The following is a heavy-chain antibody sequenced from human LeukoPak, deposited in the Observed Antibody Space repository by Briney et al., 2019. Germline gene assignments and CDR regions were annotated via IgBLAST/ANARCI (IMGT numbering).Heavy chain of an antibody. V-gene: IGHV1-2*02. Sequence: EASVKVSCKASGYTFTGYYMHWVRQAPGQGLEWMGWINPNSGGTNYAQKFQGRVTMTRDTSISTAYMELSRLRSDDTAVYYCARELRRVFDWFDPWGRGTLVTVSS. CDR2: INPNSGGT. CDR3: ARELRRVFDWFDP. CDR1: GYTFTGYY. J-gene: IGHJ5*02.